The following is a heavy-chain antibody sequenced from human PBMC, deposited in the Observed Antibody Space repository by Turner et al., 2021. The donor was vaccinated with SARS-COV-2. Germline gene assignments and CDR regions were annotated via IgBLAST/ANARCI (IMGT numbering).Heavy chain of an antibody. CDR1: GGSISSSSYY. Sequence: QLHLQESDPGLVKPSETLSLTCTVSGGSISSSSYYWGWIRPPPGKGLEWVGNIYYGGSTYYNPALKSRVTISVDPSKNQFSLKLTSVTAADTAVYYCARIMDTAMDCYGTDVWGQGTTVTVSS. CDR3: ARIMDTAMDCYGTDV. V-gene: IGHV4-39*01. CDR2: IYYGGST. J-gene: IGHJ6*02. D-gene: IGHD5-18*01.